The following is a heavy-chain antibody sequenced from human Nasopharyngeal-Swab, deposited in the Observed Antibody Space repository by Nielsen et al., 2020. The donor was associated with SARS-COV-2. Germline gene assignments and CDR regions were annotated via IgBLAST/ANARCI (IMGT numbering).Heavy chain of an antibody. Sequence: GGSLGLSCAASGFTFSSYAMSWVRQAPGKGLEWVSAISGSGGSTYYADSVKGRFTISRDNSKSTLYLQMNSLRAEDTAVYYCAKDREATYYYGSGSFDYWGQGTLVTVSS. CDR1: GFTFSSYA. CDR2: ISGSGGST. J-gene: IGHJ4*02. D-gene: IGHD3-10*01. V-gene: IGHV3-23*01. CDR3: AKDREATYYYGSGSFDY.